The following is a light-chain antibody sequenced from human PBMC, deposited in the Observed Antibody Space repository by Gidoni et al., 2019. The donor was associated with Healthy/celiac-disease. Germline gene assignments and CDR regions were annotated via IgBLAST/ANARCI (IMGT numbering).Light chain of an antibody. CDR3: QQYNSYSDT. V-gene: IGKV1-5*03. CDR2: KAS. CDR1: QSISSW. Sequence: IHMTQSPSTLSASLGDRVTITCRASQSISSWLAWYQQKPGKAPKLLIYKASSLESGVPSRFSGSGSGTEFTLTISSLQPDDFATDYCQQYNSYSDTFGQGTKLEIK. J-gene: IGKJ2*01.